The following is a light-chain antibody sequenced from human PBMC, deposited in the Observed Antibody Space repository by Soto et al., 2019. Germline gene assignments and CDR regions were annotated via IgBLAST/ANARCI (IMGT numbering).Light chain of an antibody. CDR2: GAS. J-gene: IGKJ1*01. Sequence: EMVLTQSPGTLSLSLGERATLSCSASQSLSNNIYLAWYQQKPGQAPRLLIYGASSRASGIPYRFSGSGSGTDFTLTISRLEPEDFAVYYCQQCGNTPQTFGQGTKVDIK. CDR1: QSLSNNIY. CDR3: QQCGNTPQT. V-gene: IGKV3-20*01.